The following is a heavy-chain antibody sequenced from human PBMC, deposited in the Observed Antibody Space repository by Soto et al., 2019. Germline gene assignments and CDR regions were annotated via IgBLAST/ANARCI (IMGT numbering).Heavy chain of an antibody. CDR3: ARGTLVRGAYFYGMDV. Sequence: GGSLSLSCAASGFTFSSFDMHWVRQAPGKGLEWVSAIGAIGDTYYTGSVKGRFAISRENAQNSLYLQMNSLTAGDTAVYYCARGTLVRGAYFYGMDVWGQGTTVTVSS. V-gene: IGHV3-13*01. D-gene: IGHD6-6*01. J-gene: IGHJ6*02. CDR2: IGAIGDT. CDR1: GFTFSSFD.